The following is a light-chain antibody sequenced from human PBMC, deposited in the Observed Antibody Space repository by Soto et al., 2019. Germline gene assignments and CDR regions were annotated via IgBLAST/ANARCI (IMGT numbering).Light chain of an antibody. CDR2: DVS. Sequence: QSALTQTAPVSGSPGQSITISCTGSSSDVGGYNYVYWYQQHPGKAPKLIIYDVSNRPAGVSNRFTGSKSGNTASLTISGLLSEDEADYYCRSYTSSSFFVFVTGTKVTVL. CDR3: RSYTSSSFFV. CDR1: SSDVGGYNY. V-gene: IGLV2-14*01. J-gene: IGLJ1*01.